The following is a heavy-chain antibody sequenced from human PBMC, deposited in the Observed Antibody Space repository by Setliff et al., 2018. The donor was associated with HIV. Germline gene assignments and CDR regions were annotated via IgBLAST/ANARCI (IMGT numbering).Heavy chain of an antibody. Sequence: SETLSLTCTVSGGSISSSSYYWGWIRQPPGMGLEWIGSMYFSGNTLYNPSLKSRVTISVDVSQNQFSLKVTSVTAADTAIYYCARPLYTFGTPPVFDIWGRGTVVTVSS. CDR3: ARPLYTFGTPPVFDI. CDR1: GGSISSSSYY. V-gene: IGHV4-39*01. D-gene: IGHD3-16*01. J-gene: IGHJ3*02. CDR2: MYFSGNT.